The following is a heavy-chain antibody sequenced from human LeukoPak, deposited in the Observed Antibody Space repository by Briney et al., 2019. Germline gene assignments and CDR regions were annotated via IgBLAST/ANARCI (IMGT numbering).Heavy chain of an antibody. CDR2: IYPGDSDT. CDR1: GYRFTTDY. CDR3: ARPFNGYYDSSGYFDY. D-gene: IGHD3-22*01. V-gene: IGHV5-51*01. J-gene: IGHJ4*02. Sequence: GESLKISCKASGYRFTTDYIGWVRQMPGKGLEWMGIIYPGDSDTRYSPSFQGQVTISADKSISTAYLQWSSLKASDTAMYYCARPFNGYYDSSGYFDYWGQGTLVTVSS.